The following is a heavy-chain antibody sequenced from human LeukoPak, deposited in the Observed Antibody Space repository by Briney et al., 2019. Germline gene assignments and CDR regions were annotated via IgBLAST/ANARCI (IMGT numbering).Heavy chain of an antibody. CDR1: GFTFSSYS. J-gene: IGHJ4*02. V-gene: IGHV3-48*02. CDR3: ARDRPGVGAIDY. Sequence: GGSLRLSCAASGFTFSSYSMNWVRQAPGKGLEWVSYISSSSSAIYYADSVKGRFTISRDKAKNSLYLQMSCLRDEDTAVYYCARDRPGVGAIDYWGQGALVTVSS. CDR2: ISSSSSAI. D-gene: IGHD1-26*01.